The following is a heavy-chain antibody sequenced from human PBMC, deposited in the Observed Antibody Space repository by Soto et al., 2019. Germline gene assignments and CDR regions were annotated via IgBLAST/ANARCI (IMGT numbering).Heavy chain of an antibody. CDR3: ARDIAGVIASDAFDV. CDR1: GFTFSHYW. CDR2: SNSDGSTT. Sequence: EVQLVESGGGLVQPGGSLRLSCAASGFTFSHYWMHWVRQTPGKGLVWISRSNSDGSTTSSADSVRGRFSMSRDNAKNSLYLQMNSLRADDAAVYFFARDIAGVIASDAFDVWGDGTMVSVSS. D-gene: IGHD2-21*01. J-gene: IGHJ3*01. V-gene: IGHV3-74*01.